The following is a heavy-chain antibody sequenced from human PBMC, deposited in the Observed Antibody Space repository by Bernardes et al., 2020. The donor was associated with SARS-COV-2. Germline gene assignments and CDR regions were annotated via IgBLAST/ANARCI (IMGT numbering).Heavy chain of an antibody. CDR2: INPNSGGT. D-gene: IGHD1-7*01. Sequence: ASVKVSCKASGYNFAGYYMHWVRQAPGQGLEWMGWINPNSGGTNYAQKFQGRVTMTRDTSISTAYMELSRLRSDDTAVYFCAKGGPYKWHYRLSWGQGTLVAVSS. CDR3: AKGGPYKWHYRLS. V-gene: IGHV1-2*02. CDR1: GYNFAGYY. J-gene: IGHJ4*02.